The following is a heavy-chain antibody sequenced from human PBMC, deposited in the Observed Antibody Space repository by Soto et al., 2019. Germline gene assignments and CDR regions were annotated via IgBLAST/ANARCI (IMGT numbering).Heavy chain of an antibody. CDR3: AKSSGYNYYFDY. D-gene: IGHD1-1*01. J-gene: IGHJ4*02. CDR1: GCTFSRYG. Sequence: QVQLVESGGGVVQPGRSLRLSCAASGCTFSRYGMHWVRQARGKGMEWVAVISYDGSNKYYADSVKGRFTISRDNSKNTLYLQMNSLRAEDTAVYYCAKSSGYNYYFDYWGQGTLVTVSS. V-gene: IGHV3-30*18. CDR2: ISYDGSNK.